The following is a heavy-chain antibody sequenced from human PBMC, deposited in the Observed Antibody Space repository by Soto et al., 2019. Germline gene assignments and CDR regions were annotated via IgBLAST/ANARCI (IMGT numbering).Heavy chain of an antibody. CDR1: GFTFSAYS. CDR3: AKYAALAVSGSGLDC. Sequence: GGSLRLSCAASGFTFSAYSMSWVRQAPGKGLEWVSVINGGGDAKFYADSVKGRLTISRDNSKNSLYLQMNSLRAEDTAVYFCAKYAALAVSGSGLDCWGQGTPVTVSS. D-gene: IGHD3-10*01. CDR2: INGGGDAK. V-gene: IGHV3-23*01. J-gene: IGHJ4*02.